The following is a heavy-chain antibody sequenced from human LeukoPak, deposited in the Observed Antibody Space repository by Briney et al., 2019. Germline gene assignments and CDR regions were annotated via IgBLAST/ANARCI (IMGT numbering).Heavy chain of an antibody. Sequence: PSETLSLTCAVSGGSISSSNWWSWVRRPPGKGLEWIGEIYHSGSTNYNPSLKSRVTISVDKSKNQFSLKLSSVTAADTAVYYCAKDLGSSSWYTQILTIAVAGTPDYWGQGTLVTVSS. D-gene: IGHD6-19*01. J-gene: IGHJ4*02. CDR1: GGSISSSNW. CDR2: IYHSGST. V-gene: IGHV4-4*02. CDR3: AKDLGSSSWYTQILTIAVAGTPDY.